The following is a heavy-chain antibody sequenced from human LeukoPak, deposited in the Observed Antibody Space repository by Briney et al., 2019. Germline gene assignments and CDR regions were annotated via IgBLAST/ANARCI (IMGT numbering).Heavy chain of an antibody. D-gene: IGHD3-22*01. CDR3: ARGRSSGPYYYYGMDV. Sequence: GESLKISCKGSGYSFTSYWIGWVRQMPGKGLECMGIIYPGDSDTRYSPSFQGQVTISADKSISTAYLQWSSLKASDTAMYYCARGRSSGPYYYYGMDVWGQGTTVTVSS. V-gene: IGHV5-51*01. J-gene: IGHJ6*02. CDR1: GYSFTSYW. CDR2: IYPGDSDT.